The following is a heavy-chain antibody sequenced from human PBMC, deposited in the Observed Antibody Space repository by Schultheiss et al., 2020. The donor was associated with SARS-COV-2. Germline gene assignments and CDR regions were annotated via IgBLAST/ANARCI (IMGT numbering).Heavy chain of an antibody. D-gene: IGHD2-15*01. CDR1: GGTFSSNA. J-gene: IGHJ5*02. CDR2: IDPSDSYS. Sequence: GGSLRLSCKASGGTFSSNAISWVRQTPGKGLQWMGRIDPSDSYSYYSPSFQGHVTISADKSISTAYLQWSSLKASDTAIYYCARGVVAAEGGGWFDPWGQGTLVTVSS. CDR3: ARGVVAAEGGGWFDP. V-gene: IGHV5-10-1*01.